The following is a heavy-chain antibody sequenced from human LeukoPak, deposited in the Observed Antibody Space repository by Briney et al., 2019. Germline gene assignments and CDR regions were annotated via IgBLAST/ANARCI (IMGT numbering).Heavy chain of an antibody. Sequence: SETLSLTCTLSGGSISSSSYYWGWIRQPPGKGLEWIGSIYYSGSTYYNPSLKSRVTISVDTSKNQFSLKLSSVTAADTAVYYCARLRYSSGWYAYYFDYWGQGTLVTVSS. J-gene: IGHJ4*02. D-gene: IGHD6-19*01. V-gene: IGHV4-39*01. CDR1: GGSISSSSYY. CDR2: IYYSGST. CDR3: ARLRYSSGWYAYYFDY.